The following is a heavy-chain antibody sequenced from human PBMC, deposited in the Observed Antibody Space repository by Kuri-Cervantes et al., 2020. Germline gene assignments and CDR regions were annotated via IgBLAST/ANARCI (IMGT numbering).Heavy chain of an antibody. CDR2: ISSDGSST. D-gene: IGHD3-22*01. Sequence: ETLSLTCAASGFTLSSHWMHWVRQVPGKGLVWVSRISSDGSSTTYADSVKGRFTISRGNTKNMLYLQMNSLRAEDTAVYYCARDRTRYYDDSSAPLEYWGQGTLVTVSS. J-gene: IGHJ4*02. V-gene: IGHV3-74*01. CDR3: ARDRTRYYDDSSAPLEY. CDR1: GFTLSSHW.